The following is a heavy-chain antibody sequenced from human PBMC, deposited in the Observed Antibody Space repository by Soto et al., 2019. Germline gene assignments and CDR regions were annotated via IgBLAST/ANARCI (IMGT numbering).Heavy chain of an antibody. Sequence: QLQLQESGSGLVKPSQTLSLTCAVSGGSISSGGYSWSWIRQPPGKGLEWIGYIYHSGSTYYNPSLKSRVTISVDRSKKHFSLKLSSVTAADTGVYYCARAITMVRGKYYFEYWGQGPLVTVSS. CDR3: ARAITMVRGKYYFEY. V-gene: IGHV4-30-2*01. D-gene: IGHD3-10*01. CDR2: IYHSGST. J-gene: IGHJ4*02. CDR1: GGSISSGGYS.